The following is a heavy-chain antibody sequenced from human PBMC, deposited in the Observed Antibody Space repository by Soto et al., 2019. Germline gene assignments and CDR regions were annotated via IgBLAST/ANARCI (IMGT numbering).Heavy chain of an antibody. D-gene: IGHD2-15*01. CDR1: GGSISDISYC. CDR2: MFYSGAT. J-gene: IGHJ5*02. V-gene: IGHV4-39*01. CDR3: ARHKSGSDWLDP. Sequence: SETLSLTCTVSGGSISDISYCWGWIRQPPGKGLQWIGCMFYSGATYYNPSLKNRVTLSVDTSNNEFSLKLVSVTAPDTAVYYCARHKSGSDWLDPWGQGTLVTVTS.